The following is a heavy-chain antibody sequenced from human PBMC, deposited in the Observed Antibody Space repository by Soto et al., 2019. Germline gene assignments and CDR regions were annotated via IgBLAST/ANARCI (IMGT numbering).Heavy chain of an antibody. CDR2: IYSSGST. CDR1: GDSVSSYY. J-gene: IGHJ6*01. Sequence: PSETLSLTCTVSGDSVSSYYWSWIRQPPGKGLEWIGYIYSSGSTNDNPSLKSRVTISLDTSKNQLSLRLSSVTAADTALYYCVLHVHRRRWCMDVWGPGTMVTVSS. D-gene: IGHD3-10*02. CDR3: VLHVHRRRWCMDV. V-gene: IGHV4-4*08.